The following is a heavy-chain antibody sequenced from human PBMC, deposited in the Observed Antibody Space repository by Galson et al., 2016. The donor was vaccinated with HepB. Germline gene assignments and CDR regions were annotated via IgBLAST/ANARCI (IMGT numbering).Heavy chain of an antibody. D-gene: IGHD4-23*01. CDR1: GFTFSSYW. CDR2: INQDGSEK. J-gene: IGHJ4*02. CDR3: AREGSGGFDY. V-gene: IGHV3-7*01. Sequence: SLRLSCAASGFTFSSYWMAWVRQAPGKGLEWVANINQDGSEKNYVGSVKGRFTISRDNAKRSLYLQMNSLRAEDTAMYYCAREGSGGFDYWGQGTLVTVSS.